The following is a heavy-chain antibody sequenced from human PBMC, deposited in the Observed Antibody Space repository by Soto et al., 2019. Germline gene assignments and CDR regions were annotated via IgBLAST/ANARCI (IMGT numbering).Heavy chain of an antibody. J-gene: IGHJ6*03. Sequence: GALRLSCAASGFTVSSNYMSWVRQAPGKGLEWVSVIYSGGSTYYADSVKGRFTISRHNSKNTLYLQMNSLRAEDTAVYYCATDAYCGGDCYYMDVWGKGTTVTVSS. CDR1: GFTVSSNY. CDR3: ATDAYCGGDCYYMDV. CDR2: IYSGGST. D-gene: IGHD2-21*01. V-gene: IGHV3-53*04.